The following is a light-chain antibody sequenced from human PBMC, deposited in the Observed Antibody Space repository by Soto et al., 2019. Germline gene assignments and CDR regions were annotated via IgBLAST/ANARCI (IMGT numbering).Light chain of an antibody. CDR2: GAS. V-gene: IGKV3-15*01. Sequence: EIVMTQSPATLSVSPGDRATLSCRASQSVSSNLAWYQQKPGQAPRLLIYGASSRATGIPARFSGSGSGTEFTLNISSLQSEDFAVYYCQQYNKWPPYTFGQGTKLEIK. J-gene: IGKJ2*01. CDR3: QQYNKWPPYT. CDR1: QSVSSN.